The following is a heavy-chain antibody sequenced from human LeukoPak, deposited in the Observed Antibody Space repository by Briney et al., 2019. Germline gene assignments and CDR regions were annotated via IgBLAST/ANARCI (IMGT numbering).Heavy chain of an antibody. CDR2: INHSGST. J-gene: IGHJ4*02. CDR3: ARGGDSSSHFDY. CDR1: GGSFSGYY. V-gene: IGHV4-34*01. Sequence: SETLSLTCAVYGGSFSGYYWSWIRQPPGKGLEWIGEINHSGSTNYNPSLKSRVTISVDTSKNQFPLKLSSVTAADTAVYYCARGGDSSSHFDYWGQGTLVTVSS. D-gene: IGHD6-13*01.